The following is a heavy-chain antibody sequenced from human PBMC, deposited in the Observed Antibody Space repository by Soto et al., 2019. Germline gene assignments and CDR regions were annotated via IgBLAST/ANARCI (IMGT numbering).Heavy chain of an antibody. CDR2: IYYSGST. CDR1: GGSISSGGYY. CDR3: ARTQLELHYYYYGMDV. D-gene: IGHD1-7*01. Sequence: QVQLQESGPGLVKPSQTLSLTCTVSGGSISSGGYYWSWIRQHPGKGLEWIGYIYYSGSTYYNPSLKSRVTISVDTSKNQFSLKLSSVTAADTAVYYCARTQLELHYYYYGMDVWGQGTTVTVSS. J-gene: IGHJ6*02. V-gene: IGHV4-31*03.